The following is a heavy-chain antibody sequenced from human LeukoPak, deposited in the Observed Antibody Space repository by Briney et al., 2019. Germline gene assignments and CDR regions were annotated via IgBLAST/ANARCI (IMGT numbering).Heavy chain of an antibody. CDR2: ISGSGDNT. CDR1: GFTFSIYA. Sequence: GGSLRLSCAASGFTFSIYAMNWVRRAPGKGLEWVSSISGSGDNTHYAGSVKGRFTISRDNSKNTLYLQIHSLRAEDTAIYFCAKGHGDYPGNYFNYWGQGTLVSVSS. J-gene: IGHJ4*02. D-gene: IGHD4-17*01. V-gene: IGHV3-23*01. CDR3: AKGHGDYPGNYFNY.